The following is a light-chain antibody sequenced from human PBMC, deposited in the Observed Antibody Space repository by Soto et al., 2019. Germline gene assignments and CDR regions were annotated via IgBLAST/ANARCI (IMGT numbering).Light chain of an antibody. CDR3: QQYNNWPT. CDR1: QSVPYRY. Sequence: ETVLTQSPGTLALSPGERVTLSCTASQSVPYRYLAWYQQKPGQAPRLLIYGASTRATGIPARFSGSGSGTEFTLTISSLQSEDFAVYYCQQYNNWPTFGQGTKVDIK. J-gene: IGKJ1*01. V-gene: IGKV3-15*01. CDR2: GAS.